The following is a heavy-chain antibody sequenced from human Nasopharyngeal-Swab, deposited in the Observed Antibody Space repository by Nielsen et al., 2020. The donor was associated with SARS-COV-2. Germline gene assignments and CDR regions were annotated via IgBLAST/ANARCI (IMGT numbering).Heavy chain of an antibody. CDR2: ISGSGGST. Sequence: GVLKISCAASGFTFSSYAMSWVRQAPGKGLEWVSAISGSGGSTYYADSVKGRFTISRDNSKNTLYLQMNSLRAEDTAVYYCAKSSRIVVVPAAKWFDPWGQGTLVTVSS. J-gene: IGHJ5*02. V-gene: IGHV3-23*01. CDR3: AKSSRIVVVPAAKWFDP. D-gene: IGHD2-2*01. CDR1: GFTFSSYA.